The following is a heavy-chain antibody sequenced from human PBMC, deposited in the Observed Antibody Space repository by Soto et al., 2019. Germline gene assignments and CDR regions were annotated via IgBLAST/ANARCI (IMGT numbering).Heavy chain of an antibody. CDR2: IWYDGSNK. J-gene: IGHJ6*02. Sequence: GGSLRLSCAASGFTFSSHGMHWVRQAPGKGLEWVAVIWYDGSNKYYADSVKGRFTISRDNSKNTFYLQMNSLRAEDTALYYCAGNSHDYYYYYGMDVWGQGTTVTVSS. D-gene: IGHD1-1*01. CDR1: GFTFSSHG. CDR3: AGNSHDYYYYYGMDV. V-gene: IGHV3-33*01.